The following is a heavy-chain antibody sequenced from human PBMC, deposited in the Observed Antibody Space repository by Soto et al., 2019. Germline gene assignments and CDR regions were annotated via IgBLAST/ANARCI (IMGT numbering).Heavy chain of an antibody. D-gene: IGHD2-15*01. Sequence: SETLSLTCTVSGGSINSYYWHWIRQYPGKGLEWIGFVYYSGSTYYNPSLKSRVIISVDTSKKQFSLKLSSVTAADTAVYYCARDAALKWFDPWGQGTLVTVSS. CDR3: ARDAALKWFDP. CDR2: VYYSGST. J-gene: IGHJ5*02. CDR1: GGSINSYY. V-gene: IGHV4-59*12.